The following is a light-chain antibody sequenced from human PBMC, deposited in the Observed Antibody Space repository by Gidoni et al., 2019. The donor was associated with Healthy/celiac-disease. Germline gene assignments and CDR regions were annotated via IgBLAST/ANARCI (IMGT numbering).Light chain of an antibody. J-gene: IGKJ4*01. CDR1: QSISSY. CDR2: AAS. CDR3: QQSYSTFT. V-gene: IGKV1-39*01. Sequence: DIQMTQSPSSLSASVGDRVTITCRASQSISSYLNWYQQKPGKAPKLLIYAASSLQSGVPSRVSGSGSGTDFTLTISSLQPEDFATYYWQQSYSTFTFGGGTKVEIK.